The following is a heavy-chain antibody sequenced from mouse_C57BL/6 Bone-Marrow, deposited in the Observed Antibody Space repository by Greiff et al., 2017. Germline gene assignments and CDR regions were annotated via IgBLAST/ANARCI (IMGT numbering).Heavy chain of an antibody. J-gene: IGHJ3*01. Sequence: VKLVESGPGLVAPSQSLSITCTVSGFSLTSYGVDWVRQSPGKGLEWLGVIWGVGSTNYNSALKSRLSISKDNSKSQVFLKMNSLQTDDTAMYYCASHYYYGSSYDWFAYWGQGTLVTVSA. D-gene: IGHD1-1*01. CDR1: GFSLTSYG. V-gene: IGHV2-6*01. CDR2: IWGVGST. CDR3: ASHYYYGSSYDWFAY.